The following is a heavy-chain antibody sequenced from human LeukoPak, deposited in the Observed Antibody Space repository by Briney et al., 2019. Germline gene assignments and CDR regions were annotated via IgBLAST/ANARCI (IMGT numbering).Heavy chain of an antibody. V-gene: IGHV4-39*01. CDR3: AKLWEKAEFDY. D-gene: IGHD2-21*01. J-gene: IGHJ4*02. CDR2: IYYSGST. CDR1: GGSISSSSYY. Sequence: SETLSLTCTVSGGSISSSSYYWGWIRQPPGKGLEWIGSIYYSGSTYYNPSLKSRVTISVDTSKNQFSLKLSSVTAADTAVYYCAKLWEKAEFDYWGQGTLVTVSS.